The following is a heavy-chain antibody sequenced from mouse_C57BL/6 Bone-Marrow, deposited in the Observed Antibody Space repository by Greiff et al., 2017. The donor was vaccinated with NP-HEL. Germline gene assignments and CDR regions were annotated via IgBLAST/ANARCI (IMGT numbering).Heavy chain of an antibody. CDR3: ARYYGSSPYYFDY. CDR2: IRNKANGYTT. D-gene: IGHD1-1*01. CDR1: GFTFTDYY. Sequence: EVQLVESGGGLVQPGGSLSLSCAASGFTFTDYYMSWVRQPPGKALEWLGFIRNKANGYTTEYSASVKGRFTISRDNSQSILYLQMNALRAEDSATYYCARYYGSSPYYFDYWGKGTTLTVSS. V-gene: IGHV7-3*01. J-gene: IGHJ2*01.